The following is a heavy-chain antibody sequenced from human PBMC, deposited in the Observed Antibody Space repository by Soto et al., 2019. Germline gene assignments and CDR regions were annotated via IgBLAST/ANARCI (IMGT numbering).Heavy chain of an antibody. CDR3: ARAGGIAAAGPYYYYYGMDV. V-gene: IGHV3-13*01. Sequence: RLSCAASGFTFSSYDMHWVRQATGKGLEWVSAIGSVGDTYYPGSVKGRFTISRENAKNSLYLQMNSLRAEDTAVYYCARAGGIAAAGPYYYYYGMDVWGQGTTVTVSS. CDR2: IGSVGDT. J-gene: IGHJ6*02. D-gene: IGHD6-13*01. CDR1: GFTFSSYD.